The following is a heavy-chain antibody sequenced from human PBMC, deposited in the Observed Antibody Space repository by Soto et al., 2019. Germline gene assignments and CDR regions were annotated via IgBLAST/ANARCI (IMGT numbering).Heavy chain of an antibody. V-gene: IGHV1-8*01. CDR3: ASQKVDASDY. CDR1: GYTFTSYD. J-gene: IGHJ4*02. CDR2: MNPNSGNT. D-gene: IGHD2-15*01. Sequence: QVQLVQSGAEVKKPGASVKVSCKASGYTFTSYDINWVRQATGQGLEWMGWMNPNSGNTGYAQKFPGRVPMTRNTSRSTASMELSSLRSEDTAVYYFASQKVDASDYWGQGTLVTVSS.